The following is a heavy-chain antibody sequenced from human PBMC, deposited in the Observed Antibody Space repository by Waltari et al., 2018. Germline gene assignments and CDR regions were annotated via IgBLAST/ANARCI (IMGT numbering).Heavy chain of an antibody. CDR3: ASPPSSDGDVDY. V-gene: IGHV3-30-3*01. CDR1: GFTFSSYA. D-gene: IGHD4-17*01. Sequence: QVQLVESGGGVVQPGRSLRLSCAASGFTFSSYAMPGARQAPGKGLEWVAVISYDGSNKYYADSVKGRFTISRDNSKNTLYLQMNSLRAEDTAVYYCASPPSSDGDVDYWGQGTLVTVSS. J-gene: IGHJ4*02. CDR2: ISYDGSNK.